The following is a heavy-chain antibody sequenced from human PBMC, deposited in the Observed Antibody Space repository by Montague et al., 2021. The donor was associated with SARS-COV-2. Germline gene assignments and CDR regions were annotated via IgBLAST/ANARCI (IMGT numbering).Heavy chain of an antibody. CDR2: ISSSSSYT. J-gene: IGHJ6*02. Sequence: SLRLSCAASGFTFSDYYMSWIRQAPGKGLEWVSYISSSSSYTNYADSVKGRFTISRDNAKNSLYLQMNSLRAEDTAVYYCARSVDTAMVPLYYYYYGMDVWGHGTTVTVSS. CDR3: ARSVDTAMVPLYYYYYGMDV. V-gene: IGHV3-11*06. D-gene: IGHD5-18*01. CDR1: GFTFSDYY.